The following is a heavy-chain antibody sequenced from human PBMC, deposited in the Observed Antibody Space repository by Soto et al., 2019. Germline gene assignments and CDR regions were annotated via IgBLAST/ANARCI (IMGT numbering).Heavy chain of an antibody. CDR3: ARGGNCSSTSCYIPPHYYYYDMDV. CDR1: GGTFSSYA. Sequence: SVKVSCKASGGTFSSYAVSWVRQAPGQGLEWMGGIIPIFATANYAQKFQGRVTITADESTSTAYMDLSGLRSEDTAMYYCARGGNCSSTSCYIPPHYYYYDMDVWGQGTTVTISS. V-gene: IGHV1-69*13. J-gene: IGHJ6*02. D-gene: IGHD2-2*02. CDR2: IIPIFATA.